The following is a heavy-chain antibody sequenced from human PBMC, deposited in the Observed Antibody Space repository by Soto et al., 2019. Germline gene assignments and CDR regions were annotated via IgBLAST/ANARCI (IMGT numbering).Heavy chain of an antibody. D-gene: IGHD3-10*01. CDR1: GFTFSSYG. J-gene: IGHJ4*02. V-gene: IGHV3-30*18. Sequence: QVRLVESGGGVVQPGRSLRLSCAASGFTFSSYGMHWVRQAPGKGLEWVAVISYDGSNKYYADSVKGRFTISRDNSKNTLYLQMNSLRAEDTAVYYCAKDHLPGFGELYQFDYWGQGTLVTVSS. CDR3: AKDHLPGFGELYQFDY. CDR2: ISYDGSNK.